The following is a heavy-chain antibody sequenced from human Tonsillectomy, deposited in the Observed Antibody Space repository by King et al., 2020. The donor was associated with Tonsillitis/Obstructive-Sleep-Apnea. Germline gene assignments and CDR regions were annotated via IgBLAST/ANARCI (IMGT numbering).Heavy chain of an antibody. CDR3: ARSIRAAYCGGDCSDY. J-gene: IGHJ4*02. Sequence: VQLQQWGAGLLKPSETLSLTCAVYGGPFSVYYWRWIRQPPGKGLEWIGEINHSGSTNYNPSLKSRVTISVAMSKNQFSLKLSSVTAADTAVYYCARSIRAAYCGGDCSDYWGQGTLVTVSS. D-gene: IGHD2-21*01. CDR2: INHSGST. CDR1: GGPFSVYY. V-gene: IGHV4-34*01.